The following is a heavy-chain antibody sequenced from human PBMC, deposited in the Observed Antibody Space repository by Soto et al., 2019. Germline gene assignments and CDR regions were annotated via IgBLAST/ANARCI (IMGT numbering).Heavy chain of an antibody. Sequence: EVQLLESGGGLVQPGGSLRLSCAASGFTFSSYAMSWVRQAPGKGLEWVSAISGSGGSTYYADSVKGRFTISRDNSKNTLYLQMNSLRAEDTAVDYCATGRGLYYYYGMDVWGQGTTVTVSS. J-gene: IGHJ6*02. CDR2: ISGSGGST. V-gene: IGHV3-23*01. CDR3: ATGRGLYYYYGMDV. D-gene: IGHD3-10*01. CDR1: GFTFSSYA.